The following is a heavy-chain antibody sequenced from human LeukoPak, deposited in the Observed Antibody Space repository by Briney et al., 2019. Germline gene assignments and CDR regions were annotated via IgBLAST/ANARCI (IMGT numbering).Heavy chain of an antibody. CDR2: INHSGST. CDR1: GGSFSGYY. V-gene: IGHV4-34*01. J-gene: IGHJ5*02. D-gene: IGHD2-15*01. CDR3: ASYRYCSGGSCYFNWFDP. Sequence: SETLSLTCAVYGGSFSGYYWSWIRQPPGKGLEWIGEINHSGSTNYNPSLKSRVTISVDTSKNQFSQKLSSVTAADTAVYYCASYRYCSGGSCYFNWFDPWGQGTLVTVSS.